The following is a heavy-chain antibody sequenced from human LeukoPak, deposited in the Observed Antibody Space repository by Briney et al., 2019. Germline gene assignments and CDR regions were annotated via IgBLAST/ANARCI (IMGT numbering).Heavy chain of an antibody. J-gene: IGHJ3*02. Sequence: GASVKVSCKASGYTFTSYAMHWVRQAPGQRLEWMGWINAGNGNTKYSQKLQGRVTMTTDTSTSTAYMELRSLRSDDTAVYYCASLAAGDDAFDIWGQGTMVTVSS. CDR3: ASLAAGDDAFDI. D-gene: IGHD3-10*01. CDR1: GYTFTSYA. V-gene: IGHV1-3*01. CDR2: INAGNGNT.